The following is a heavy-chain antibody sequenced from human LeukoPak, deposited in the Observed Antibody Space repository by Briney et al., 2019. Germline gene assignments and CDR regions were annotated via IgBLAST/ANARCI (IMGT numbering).Heavy chain of an antibody. D-gene: IGHD5-18*01. J-gene: IGHJ4*02. CDR2: IYYSGST. CDR1: GGSISSGGDY. V-gene: IGHV4-30-4*01. CDR3: ARGYSLDY. Sequence: SETLSLTCIVSGGSISSGGDYWSWIRQPPGKGLEWIGYIYYSGSTYYTPSLRGRVTISVDTSKNQFSLNLSSVTAADTAVYYCARGYSLDYWGQGTLVTVSS.